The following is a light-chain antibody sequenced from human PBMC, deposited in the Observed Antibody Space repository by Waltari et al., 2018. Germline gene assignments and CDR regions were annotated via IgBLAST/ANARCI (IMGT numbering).Light chain of an antibody. CDR3: CSFTSGSTWV. J-gene: IGLJ3*02. V-gene: IGLV2-14*01. CDR1: SSDVGGYNY. Sequence: QSALTQPASVSGSPGQSITISCTGTSSDVGGYNYVSWYQQHPGKAPKLLIFDVSNRPSGASNRFSSSKSGNTASLTISGLQAEDESDYYCCSFTSGSTWVFGGGTKLTVL. CDR2: DVS.